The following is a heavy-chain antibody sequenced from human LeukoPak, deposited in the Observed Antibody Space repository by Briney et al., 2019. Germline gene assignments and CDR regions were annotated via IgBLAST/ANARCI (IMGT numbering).Heavy chain of an antibody. CDR1: GGSISSGDYY. Sequence: SQTLSLTCTVSGGSISSGDYYWSWIRQPPGKGLEWIGYIYESGDTHYNPSLKSRVIISVDMSKNQFSLKLSSVTAADTAVYYCARRFLWFGESSGTFDYWGQGTLVTVSS. J-gene: IGHJ4*02. CDR3: ARRFLWFGESSGTFDY. V-gene: IGHV4-30-4*01. CDR2: IYESGDT. D-gene: IGHD3-10*01.